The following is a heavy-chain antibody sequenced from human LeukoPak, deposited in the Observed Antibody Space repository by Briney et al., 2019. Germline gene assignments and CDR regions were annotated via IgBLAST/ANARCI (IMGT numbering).Heavy chain of an antibody. D-gene: IGHD3-22*01. J-gene: IGHJ4*02. CDR1: GFTFSSYA. V-gene: IGHV3-23*01. CDR2: ISGSGGST. Sequence: GGSLRLSCAASGFTFSSYAMSWVRQAPGKGLEWVSAISGSGGSTYYADSVKGRFTISRDNSKNTLYLQMNSLRAEDTAVYYCARDINYYDNTDPKYHFDYWGQGTLVTVSS. CDR3: ARDINYYDNTDPKYHFDY.